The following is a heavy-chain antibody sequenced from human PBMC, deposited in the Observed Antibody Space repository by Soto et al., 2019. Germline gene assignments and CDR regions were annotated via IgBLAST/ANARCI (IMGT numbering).Heavy chain of an antibody. V-gene: IGHV1-69*01. CDR2: IIPIFGTA. D-gene: IGHD3-22*01. J-gene: IGHJ1*01. Sequence: QVQLVQSGAEVKKPGSSVKVSCKASGGTFSSYAISWVRQAPGQGLEWMGGIIPIFGTANYAQKFQGRVTITADESTSTAYMELSSLRSEDTAVYYCARAPRGYYDSSGYNSEYFQHWGQGTLVTVSS. CDR3: ARAPRGYYDSSGYNSEYFQH. CDR1: GGTFSSYA.